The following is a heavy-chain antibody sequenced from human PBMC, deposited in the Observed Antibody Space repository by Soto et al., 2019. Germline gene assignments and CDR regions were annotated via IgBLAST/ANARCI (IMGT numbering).Heavy chain of an antibody. J-gene: IGHJ5*02. CDR2: INPNSGGT. CDR3: ARDGLTVTTTGWLDP. D-gene: IGHD1-7*01. Sequence: ASVKVSCPASGYTFTGYYMHWVRQAPGQGLEWMGWINPNSGGTNYAQKFQGRVTMTRDTSISTAYMELSRLRSDDTAVYYCARDGLTVTTTGWLDPWGQATLVTVPS. CDR1: GYTFTGYY. V-gene: IGHV1-2*02.